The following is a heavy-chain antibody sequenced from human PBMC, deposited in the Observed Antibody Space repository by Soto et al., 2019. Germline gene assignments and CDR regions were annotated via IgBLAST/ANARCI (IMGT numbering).Heavy chain of an antibody. CDR2: VSGSGGNT. CDR1: GFTFSNYA. V-gene: IGHV3-23*01. D-gene: IGHD4-17*01. Sequence: EVQLLESGGGLVQPGGSLRLSCAGSGFTFSNYAMAWVRQAPGKGLEWVSSVSGSGGNTFYADSVKGRFTISRDNYKNTLYRRMNSLRAEDTAIYYCAKNSENFGDSKSDYCGQGTLVTVSS. J-gene: IGHJ4*02. CDR3: AKNSENFGDSKSDY.